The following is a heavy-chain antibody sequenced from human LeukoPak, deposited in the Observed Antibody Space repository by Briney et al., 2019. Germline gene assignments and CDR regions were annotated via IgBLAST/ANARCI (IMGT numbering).Heavy chain of an antibody. CDR1: GFTFSDYW. CDR2: IKSDGTGI. V-gene: IGHV3-74*03. CDR3: VRGQTIDY. Sequence: GGSLRLSCTASGFTFSDYWMYWVRQAPGKGLVWVSRIKSDGTGILYEDFAEGRFTISRDNAKNALYLQMTSLREEDTAVYYCVRGQTIDYWGQGVLVTVSS. D-gene: IGHD3-10*01. J-gene: IGHJ4*02.